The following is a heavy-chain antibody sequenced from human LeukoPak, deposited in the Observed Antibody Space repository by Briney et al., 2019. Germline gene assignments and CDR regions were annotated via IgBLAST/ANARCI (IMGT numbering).Heavy chain of an antibody. CDR3: ARVASYYYDSSVDY. Sequence: ASVKVSCKASGYTFTSYGISWVRQAPGQGLEWMGWMNPNSGNTGYAQKFQGRVTMTRNTSISTAYMELSSLRSEDTAVYYCARVASYYYDSSVDYWGQGTLVTVSS. J-gene: IGHJ4*02. CDR2: MNPNSGNT. D-gene: IGHD3-22*01. CDR1: GYTFTSYG. V-gene: IGHV1-8*02.